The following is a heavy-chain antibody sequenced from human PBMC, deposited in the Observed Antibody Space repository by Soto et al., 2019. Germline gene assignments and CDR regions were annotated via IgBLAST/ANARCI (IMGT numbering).Heavy chain of an antibody. CDR2: IYCADSYT. Sequence: GECVTICCEGSGNSFTRYWIVWVLQMPGKGLEGMAIIYCADSYTRYSPSFQCQVTISSDKCISTAYLEWTSLKSSDTAMYYCATHQGRSWYDYWGQGTLVTVSS. V-gene: IGHV5-51*01. CDR1: GNSFTRYW. J-gene: IGHJ4*02. D-gene: IGHD6-13*01. CDR3: ATHQGRSWYDY.